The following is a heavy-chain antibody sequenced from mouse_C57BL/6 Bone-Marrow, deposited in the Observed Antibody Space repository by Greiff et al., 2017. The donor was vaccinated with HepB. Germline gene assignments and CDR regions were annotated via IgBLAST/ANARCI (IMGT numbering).Heavy chain of an antibody. CDR3: ARRYYGSTAWFAY. Sequence: VQLQQPGAELVKPGASVKMSCKASGYTFTSYWITWVKQRPGQGLEWIGDIYPGSGSTNYNEKFKSKATLTVDTSSSTAYMQLSSLTSEDSAVYYCARRYYGSTAWFAYWGQGTLVTVSA. CDR1: GYTFTSYW. J-gene: IGHJ3*01. CDR2: IYPGSGST. D-gene: IGHD1-1*01. V-gene: IGHV1-55*01.